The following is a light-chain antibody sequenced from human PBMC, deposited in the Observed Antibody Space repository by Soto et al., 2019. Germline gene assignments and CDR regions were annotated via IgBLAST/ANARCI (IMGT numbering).Light chain of an antibody. CDR3: GAWDSSLRAGV. Sequence: QSVLTQPPSVSAAPGQKVTISCSGSNSNTGRNSVSWYQQLPGTAPKLLIYDNDKRPSGIFDRFSGSKSGTSATLGITGLQTGDEADYYCGAWDSSLRAGVFGTGTKVTVL. CDR2: DND. V-gene: IGLV1-51*01. J-gene: IGLJ1*01. CDR1: NSNTGRNS.